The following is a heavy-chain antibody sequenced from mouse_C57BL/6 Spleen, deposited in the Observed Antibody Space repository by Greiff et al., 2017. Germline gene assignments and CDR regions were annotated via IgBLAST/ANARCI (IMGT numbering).Heavy chain of an antibody. CDR2: IHPSDSDT. D-gene: IGHD2-12*01. V-gene: IGHV1-74*01. CDR3: AIYSSYDGDAMDY. J-gene: IGHJ4*01. Sequence: QVQLQQPGAELVKPGASVKVSCKASGYTFTSYWMHWVKQRPGQGLEWIGRIHPSDSDTNYNQKFKGKATLTVAKASSTAYRQLSIVTSEDSAVYYCAIYSSYDGDAMDYWGQGTSVTVSS. CDR1: GYTFTSYW.